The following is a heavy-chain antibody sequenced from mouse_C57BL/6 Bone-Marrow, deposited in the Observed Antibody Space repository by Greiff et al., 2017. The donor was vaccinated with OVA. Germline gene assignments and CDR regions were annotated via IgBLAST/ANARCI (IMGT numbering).Heavy chain of an antibody. CDR2: ISSGGSYT. V-gene: IGHV5-6*01. Sequence: EVKVVESGGDLVKPGGSLKLSCAASGFTFSSYGMSWVRQTPDKRLEWVATISSGGSYTYYPDSVEGRFTISRDNAKNTLYLQMSSLKSEDTAMYYCARHGGRCAMDYWGQGTSVTVSS. CDR1: GFTFSSYG. J-gene: IGHJ4*01. CDR3: ARHGGRCAMDY.